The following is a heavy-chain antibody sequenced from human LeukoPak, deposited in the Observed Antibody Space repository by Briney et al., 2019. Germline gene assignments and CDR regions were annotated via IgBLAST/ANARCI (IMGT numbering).Heavy chain of an antibody. Sequence: PGGSLRLSCAASGFTFSSYWMSWVRQAPGKGLEWVANIKQDGSEKYYVDSVKGRFTISRDNAKNSLYLQMNSLRAEDTAVYYCARDYLNWNDFTGYWGQGTLVTVSS. V-gene: IGHV3-7*01. CDR3: ARDYLNWNDFTGY. J-gene: IGHJ4*02. D-gene: IGHD1-1*01. CDR1: GFTFSSYW. CDR2: IKQDGSEK.